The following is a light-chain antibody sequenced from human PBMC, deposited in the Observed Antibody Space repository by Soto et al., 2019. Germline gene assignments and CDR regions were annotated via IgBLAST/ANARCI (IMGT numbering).Light chain of an antibody. CDR3: AAWDGSLNGVV. J-gene: IGLJ3*02. Sequence: QSVLTQPPSASGTPGQGVTISCSGSNSNIGSNTVNWYQQFPGAAPKLLVYSSNLRPSGVPDRFSGSKSGTSASLAISGLQSEDESDYYCAAWDGSLNGVVFGGGTKVTVL. CDR2: SSN. CDR1: NSNIGSNT. V-gene: IGLV1-44*01.